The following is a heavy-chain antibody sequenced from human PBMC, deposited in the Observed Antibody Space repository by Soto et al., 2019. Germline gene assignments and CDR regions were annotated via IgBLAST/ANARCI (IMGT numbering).Heavy chain of an antibody. Sequence: GGSLRLSCAASGFTFSSYAMSWVRQAPGKGLEWISAISGSGWSTYYADSVKGRFTISRDNSKNTLYLHMNSLRAEDTAVYYGAKGLRYSSGWDYVDYGGQGTLVNVSS. CDR1: GFTFSSYA. CDR3: AKGLRYSSGWDYVDY. CDR2: ISGSGWST. D-gene: IGHD6-19*01. J-gene: IGHJ4*02. V-gene: IGHV3-23*01.